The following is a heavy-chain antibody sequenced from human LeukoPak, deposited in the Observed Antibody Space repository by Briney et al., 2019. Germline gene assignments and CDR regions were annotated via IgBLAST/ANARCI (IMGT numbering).Heavy chain of an antibody. CDR3: ARVTVVVPPTQIWFDP. Sequence: ASVKVSCKASGYTFTSYDINWVRQATGQGLEWMGWINPNSGNPGYAQKFQGRVTITRNTSISTAYMELSSLRSEDTAVYYCARVTVVVPPTQIWFDPWGQGTLVTVSS. CDR1: GYTFTSYD. J-gene: IGHJ5*02. V-gene: IGHV1-8*03. D-gene: IGHD2-2*01. CDR2: INPNSGNP.